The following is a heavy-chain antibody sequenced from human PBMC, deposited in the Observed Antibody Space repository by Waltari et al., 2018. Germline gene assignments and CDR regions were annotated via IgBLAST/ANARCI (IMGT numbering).Heavy chain of an antibody. CDR1: GFTFSSYS. CDR3: AGGMATIKSFDY. J-gene: IGHJ4*02. Sequence: EVQLVESGGGLVKPGGSLRLSCAASGFTFSSYSMNWVRQAPGKGLEWVSSISSSSSYIYYADSVKGRFTISRDNAKNSLYLQMNSLRAEDTAGYYCAGGMATIKSFDYWGQGTLVTVSS. CDR2: ISSSSSYI. V-gene: IGHV3-21*01. D-gene: IGHD5-12*01.